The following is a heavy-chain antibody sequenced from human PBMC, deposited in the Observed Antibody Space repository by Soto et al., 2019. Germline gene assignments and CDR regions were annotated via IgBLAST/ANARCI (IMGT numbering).Heavy chain of an antibody. CDR2: INPNSGGT. D-gene: IGHD6-13*01. CDR3: AKEYSNSWTRKGLRDYDYGMDV. J-gene: IGHJ6*02. CDR1: GYTFTDYY. Sequence: QVQLVQSGAEVKKPGASVKVSCKASGYTFTDYYMHWVRQAPGQGLEWMGWINPNSGGTNYAQKFQGWVTMTRDTSLSTDYMGLSRLRTDDTAVYYWAKEYSNSWTRKGLRDYDYGMDVWGQGTTVTVSS. V-gene: IGHV1-2*04.